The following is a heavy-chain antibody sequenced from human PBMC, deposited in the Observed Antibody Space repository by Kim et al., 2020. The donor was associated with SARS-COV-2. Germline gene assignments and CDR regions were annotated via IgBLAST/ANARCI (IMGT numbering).Heavy chain of an antibody. D-gene: IGHD7-27*01. Sequence: RYSPSFQGQVTISADKSSSTAYLQWSSLKASDTAMYYCARHFPLTGEVDYWGQGTLVTVSS. V-gene: IGHV5-51*01. CDR3: ARHFPLTGEVDY. J-gene: IGHJ4*02.